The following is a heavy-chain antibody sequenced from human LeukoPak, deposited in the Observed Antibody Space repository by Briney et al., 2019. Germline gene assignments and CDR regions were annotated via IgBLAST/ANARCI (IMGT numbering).Heavy chain of an antibody. Sequence: ASVKVSCKTSGYTLTAYYMHWVRQAPGQGLEYMGWINPNNGGRQIAQKFQGRVTMTRDTSISTAYMELSRLRSDDTAVYYCARSRIGYYDFWSGYSTIYYYYYMDVWGKGTTVTVSS. CDR3: ARSRIGYYDFWSGYSTIYYYYYMDV. J-gene: IGHJ6*03. CDR2: INPNNGGR. D-gene: IGHD3-3*01. V-gene: IGHV1-2*02. CDR1: GYTLTAYY.